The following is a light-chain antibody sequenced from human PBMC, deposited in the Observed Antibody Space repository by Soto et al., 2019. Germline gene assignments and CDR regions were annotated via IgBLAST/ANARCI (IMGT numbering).Light chain of an antibody. V-gene: IGKV3-20*01. CDR1: QSVSSSY. CDR2: GAS. CDR3: QQYGSSGT. Sequence: EIVLTQSSGTLSLSPGGRATLSCRASQSVSSSYLAWYQKKPGQAPRLLIDGASSRASGIPDRCSGSGSGTDFTLTISRLEPEDFALYYCQQYGSSGTFGQGTKVDIK. J-gene: IGKJ1*01.